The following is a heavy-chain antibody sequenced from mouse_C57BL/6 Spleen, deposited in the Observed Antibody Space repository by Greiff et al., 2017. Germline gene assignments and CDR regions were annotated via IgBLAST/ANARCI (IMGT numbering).Heavy chain of an antibody. CDR3: ARPYDYDGFAY. CDR1: GYPFPSYW. Sequence: QVQLKQPGAELVKPGASVKLSCKASGYPFPSYWMHWVQQRPGRGLEWIGRLDPNSGGTTYNEQFKSKATLTVDKHSSPAYMQRSSLTSDDSSVYYCARPYDYDGFAYWGQGTLVTGSA. D-gene: IGHD2-4*01. CDR2: LDPNSGGT. J-gene: IGHJ3*01. V-gene: IGHV1-72*01.